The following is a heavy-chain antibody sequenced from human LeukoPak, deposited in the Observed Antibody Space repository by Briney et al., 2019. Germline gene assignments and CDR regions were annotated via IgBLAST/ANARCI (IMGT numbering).Heavy chain of an antibody. D-gene: IGHD3-9*01. CDR3: TREIRYFDWFQADY. CDR1: GFPFDDNS. CDR2: IRSKAYGGTA. J-gene: IGHJ4*02. V-gene: IGHV3-49*03. Sequence: PWGSLVLSCTASGFPFDDNSVSWFRQAPGKGLEWGGFIRSKAYGGTAEYAASGKGRFTISRADSKSVAYLQMDSLKTEDTAVYYCTREIRYFDWFQADYWGQGTLVTVSS.